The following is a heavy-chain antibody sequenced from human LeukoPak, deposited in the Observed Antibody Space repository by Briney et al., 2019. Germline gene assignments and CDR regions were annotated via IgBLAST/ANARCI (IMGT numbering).Heavy chain of an antibody. CDR1: GFTFSSYA. V-gene: IGHV3-23*01. CDR3: AKATFGVPDHLWFGELLYLYFDY. CDR2: ISGSGGST. Sequence: PGGSLRLSCAASGFTFSSYAMSWVRQAPGKGLEWVSAISGSGGSTYYADSVKGRFTISRDNSKNTLYLQMNSLRAEDTAVYYCAKATFGVPDHLWFGELLYLYFDYWGQGTPVTVSS. J-gene: IGHJ4*02. D-gene: IGHD3-10*01.